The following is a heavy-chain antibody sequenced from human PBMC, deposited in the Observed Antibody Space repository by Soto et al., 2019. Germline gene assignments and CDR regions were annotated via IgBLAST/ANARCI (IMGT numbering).Heavy chain of an antibody. Sequence: QVQLVESGGGVVQPGRSLRLSCAASGFTFSSYGMHWVRQAPGKGLEWVAVISYDGSNKYYADSVKGRFTISRDNSKNTLYLQMSRLRAEDTAVYYCAKGGYCSGGSCRGDYYYGMDVWGQGTTVTVSS. D-gene: IGHD2-15*01. J-gene: IGHJ6*02. V-gene: IGHV3-30*18. CDR1: GFTFSSYG. CDR2: ISYDGSNK. CDR3: AKGGYCSGGSCRGDYYYGMDV.